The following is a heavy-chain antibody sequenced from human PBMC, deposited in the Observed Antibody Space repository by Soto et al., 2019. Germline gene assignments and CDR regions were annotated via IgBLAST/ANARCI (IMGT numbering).Heavy chain of an antibody. V-gene: IGHV3-7*05. Sequence: PGGSLRLSCAASGFTFSSYWMSWVRQAPGKGLEWVANIKQDGSEKYYVDSVKGRFTISRDNAKNSLYLQMNSLRAEDTAVYYCARVLPRYSGSYPFDYWGQGTLVTVSS. CDR3: ARVLPRYSGSYPFDY. CDR1: GFTFSSYW. CDR2: IKQDGSEK. J-gene: IGHJ4*02. D-gene: IGHD1-26*01.